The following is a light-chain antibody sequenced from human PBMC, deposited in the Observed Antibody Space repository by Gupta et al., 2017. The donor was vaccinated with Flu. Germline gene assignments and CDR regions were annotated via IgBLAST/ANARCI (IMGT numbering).Light chain of an antibody. V-gene: IGLV1-47*02. CDR3: SDSDASKSVQGM. J-gene: IGLJ3*02. Sequence: QSALTQPPSASGTPGQKVTISCSGGRSNIGSNYVHWYHQLPGTAPNIRINSKDQRPSAVPDRFSCATYYAYASLVTSARRHEDDGDDYCSDSDASKSVQGMFGGGTRLTVL. CDR1: RSNIGSNY. CDR2: SKD.